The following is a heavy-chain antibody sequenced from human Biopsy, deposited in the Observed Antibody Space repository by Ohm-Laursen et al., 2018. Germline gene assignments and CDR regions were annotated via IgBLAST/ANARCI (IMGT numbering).Heavy chain of an antibody. CDR1: GGTFSASG. J-gene: IGHJ5*02. CDR2: IIPIFQTT. V-gene: IGHV1-69*06. CDR3: ATVRGLVWFGELIA. D-gene: IGHD3-10*01. Sequence: SVKVSCKVIGGTFSASGISWVRLAPGHGLEFVGGIIPIFQTTHYAQSFQGRVTIVADKSTSTVYMELSSLRSDDTAIYYCATVRGLVWFGELIAWGQGTLVTVSS.